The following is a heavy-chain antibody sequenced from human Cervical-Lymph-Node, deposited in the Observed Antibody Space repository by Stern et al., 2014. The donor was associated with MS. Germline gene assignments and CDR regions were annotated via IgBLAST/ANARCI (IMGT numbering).Heavy chain of an antibody. D-gene: IGHD3-3*01. CDR2: IWYDGSNK. J-gene: IGHJ4*02. Sequence: VQLVESGGGVVQPGRSLRLSCAASGFTFSSYGMHWVRQAPGKGLEWVAVIWYDGSNKYYADSVKGRFTISRDNSKNTLYLQMNSLRAEDTAVYYCARDMGFWSGPDYWGQGTLVTVSS. CDR1: GFTFSSYG. CDR3: ARDMGFWSGPDY. V-gene: IGHV3-33*01.